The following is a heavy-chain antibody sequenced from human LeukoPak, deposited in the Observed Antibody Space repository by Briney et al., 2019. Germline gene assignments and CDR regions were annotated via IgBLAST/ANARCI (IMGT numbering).Heavy chain of an antibody. CDR1: GGSISSYY. CDR2: IYYSGST. Sequence: PSETLSLTCTVSGGSISSYYWSWIRQPPGKGLEWIGYIYYSGSTNYNPSLKSRVTISVDTSKNQFSLKLSSVTAADTAVYYCASNGMVTAPNAFDIWGQGTMVTVSS. J-gene: IGHJ3*02. V-gene: IGHV4-59*01. CDR3: ASNGMVTAPNAFDI. D-gene: IGHD5-18*01.